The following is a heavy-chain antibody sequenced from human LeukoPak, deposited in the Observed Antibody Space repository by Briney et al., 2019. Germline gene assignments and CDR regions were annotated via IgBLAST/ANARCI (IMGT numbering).Heavy chain of an antibody. D-gene: IGHD3-16*02. J-gene: IGHJ4*02. CDR3: AGGGSNRRFDF. Sequence: GGSLRLSCAAPGFTASSNYMSGVRQAPGKGLQWVSVIYSGGPTYSADSVKGRFPISRDNPNNTLCVQMNSLRAEDTAVYYCAGGGSNRRFDFWGQGTLVNVSS. V-gene: IGHV3-53*01. CDR2: IYSGGPT. CDR1: GFTASSNY.